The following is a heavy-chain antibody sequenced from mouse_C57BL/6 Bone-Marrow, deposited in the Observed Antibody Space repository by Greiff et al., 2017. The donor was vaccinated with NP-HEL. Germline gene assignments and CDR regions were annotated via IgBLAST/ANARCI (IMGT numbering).Heavy chain of an antibody. V-gene: IGHV1-74*01. CDR3: ARPPYYGSFHWYFDV. CDR2: LHPSDSDT. J-gene: IGHJ1*03. Sequence: VQLQQPGAELVKPGASVKVSCKASGYTFTSYWMHWVKQRPGKGLEWIGRLHPSDSDTNYNQKFKGKATLTVDKSSSTAYMQLSSLTSEDSAVYYCARPPYYGSFHWYFDVWGTGTTVTVSS. D-gene: IGHD1-1*01. CDR1: GYTFTSYW.